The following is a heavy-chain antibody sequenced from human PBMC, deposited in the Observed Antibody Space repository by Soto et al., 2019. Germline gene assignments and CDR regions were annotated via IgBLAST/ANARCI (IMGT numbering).Heavy chain of an antibody. V-gene: IGHV3-30-3*01. J-gene: IGHJ6*02. CDR2: ISYDGSNK. Sequence: TGGSLRLSCAASGFTFSSYAMHWVRQAPGKGLEWVAVISYDGSNKYYADSVKGRFTISRDNSKNTLYLQMNSLRAEDTAVYYCARDRTVTATYYYYGMDVWGQGTTVTVSS. D-gene: IGHD2-21*02. CDR3: ARDRTVTATYYYYGMDV. CDR1: GFTFSSYA.